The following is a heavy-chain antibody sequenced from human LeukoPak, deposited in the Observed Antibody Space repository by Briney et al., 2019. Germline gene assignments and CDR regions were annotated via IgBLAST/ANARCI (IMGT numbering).Heavy chain of an antibody. Sequence: PSETLSLTCAVYGGSFGGYYWSWIRQPPGKGLEWIGEINHSGSTNYNPSLKSRVTISVDTSKNQFSLKLSSVTAADTAGYYCATVGAAAGSTWGQGTLVTVSS. J-gene: IGHJ4*02. D-gene: IGHD6-13*01. CDR2: INHSGST. CDR3: ATVGAAAGST. CDR1: GGSFGGYY. V-gene: IGHV4-34*01.